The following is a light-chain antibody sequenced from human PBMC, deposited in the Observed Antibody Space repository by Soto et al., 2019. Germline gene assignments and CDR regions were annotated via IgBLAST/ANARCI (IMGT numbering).Light chain of an antibody. V-gene: IGKV1-5*03. J-gene: IGKJ4*01. CDR3: QQYNSYLVT. Sequence: DIQLTQSPSTLSASVGDRVTITCRASQSISHWLAWYQQKLGKAPKLLIYKASSLESGVPSRFSGSGSGTEFSLTISGLQPDDFATYYCQQYNSYLVTFGGGIKVEI. CDR1: QSISHW. CDR2: KAS.